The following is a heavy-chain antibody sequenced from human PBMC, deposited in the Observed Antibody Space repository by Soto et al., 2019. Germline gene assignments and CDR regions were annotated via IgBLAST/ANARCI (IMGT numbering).Heavy chain of an antibody. Sequence: SATLSLTCSVSGDSISNLDYFWAWIRQPPGQALEYIGSIYKSATTYYNPSFESRVAISVDTSKSQFSLNVTSVTAADTAVYFCARGRYCLTGRCFPNWFDSWGQGVLVTVSS. D-gene: IGHD7-27*01. CDR3: ARGRYCLTGRCFPNWFDS. V-gene: IGHV4-30-4*01. J-gene: IGHJ5*01. CDR1: GDSISNLDYF. CDR2: IYKSATT.